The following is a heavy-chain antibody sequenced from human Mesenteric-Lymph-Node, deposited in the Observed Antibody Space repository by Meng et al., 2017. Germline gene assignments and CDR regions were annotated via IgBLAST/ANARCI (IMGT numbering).Heavy chain of an antibody. D-gene: IGHD2-21*02. CDR2: IYTSGST. Sequence: SETLSLTCTVSGGSISSYYWSWIRQPAGKGLEWIGRIYTSGSTNYNPSLKSRVTMSVDTSKNQFSLKLSSVTAADTAVYYCASGRAYCGGDCYSKFPDPPHWGQGTLVTVSS. CDR1: GGSISSYY. V-gene: IGHV4-4*07. J-gene: IGHJ4*02. CDR3: ASGRAYCGGDCYSKFPDPPH.